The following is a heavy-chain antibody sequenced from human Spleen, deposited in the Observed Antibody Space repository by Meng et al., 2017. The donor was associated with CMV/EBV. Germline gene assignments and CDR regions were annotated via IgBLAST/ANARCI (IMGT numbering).Heavy chain of an antibody. V-gene: IGHV3-7*01. CDR2: IKQDGSEK. CDR3: ARDTSSYKMDV. J-gene: IGHJ6*02. D-gene: IGHD5-24*01. Sequence: GESLKISCAASGFTFSSYWMNWVRQAPGKGLEWVANIKQDGSEKYYVDSVKGRFIISRDNAKNSLYLQMNSLRAEDTAVYYCARDTSSYKMDVWGQGTTVTVSS. CDR1: GFTFSSYW.